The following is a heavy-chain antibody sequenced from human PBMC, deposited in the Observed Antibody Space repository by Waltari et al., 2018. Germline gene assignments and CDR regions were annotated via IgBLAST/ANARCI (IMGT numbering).Heavy chain of an antibody. CDR3: PRALRVSSTCYFGWPNWYFDL. J-gene: IGHJ2*01. CDR2: INHSGSP. D-gene: IGHD6-13*01. CDR1: GGSFSGYY. Sequence: QVQLQQWGAGLLKPSETLSLTCAVYGGSFSGYYWSWIRQPPGKGLEWIGEINHSGSPNSNPSLKSRVTIPVDTSKTQFSLNLSSVTAPDPAVYSCPRALRVSSTCYFGWPNWYFDLWGLGPLVTVPS. V-gene: IGHV4-34*01.